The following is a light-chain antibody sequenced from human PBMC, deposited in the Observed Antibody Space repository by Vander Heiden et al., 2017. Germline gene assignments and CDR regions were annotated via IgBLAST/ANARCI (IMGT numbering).Light chain of an antibody. J-gene: IGLJ2*01. V-gene: IGLV2-23*02. CDR1: RNDIRHYNL. Sequence: QSALTQPASLSGSPGQSITISCTGTRNDIRHYNLVSWYQQHPGEAPKLIMYEVTKRPLGVSSRFAGSKSGNTASLTISGRQDEDEAHYHCCSYEGSRTVVFGGGTSLTVL. CDR3: CSYEGSRTVV. CDR2: EVT.